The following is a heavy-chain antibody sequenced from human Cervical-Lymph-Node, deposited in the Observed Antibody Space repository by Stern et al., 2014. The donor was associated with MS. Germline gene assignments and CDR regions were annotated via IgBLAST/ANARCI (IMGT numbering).Heavy chain of an antibody. CDR3: ARRGTTVTIDGFDI. CDR2: IYPGDSDT. V-gene: IGHV5-51*01. D-gene: IGHD1-1*01. J-gene: IGHJ3*02. CDR1: GYTFTSHW. Sequence: EVQLEESGAEVKKPGESVKISCEGSGYTFTSHWIAWVRQVPGKGLEWMGIIYPGDSDTRYSPSFQGRVTISADRSISTAYLQWRTLRASDTAMYYCARRGTTVTIDGFDIWGQGSMVTVSS.